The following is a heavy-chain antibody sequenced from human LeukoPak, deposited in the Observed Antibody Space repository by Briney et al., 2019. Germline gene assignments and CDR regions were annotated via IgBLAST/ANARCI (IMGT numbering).Heavy chain of an antibody. Sequence: SETLSLTCTVSGGSISSYYWSWIRQPPGKGLEWIGYIYYSGSTNYNPSLKSRVTISVDTSKNQFSLKLSSVTAADTAVYYCARVKLGSGSYYFDYWGQGTLVTVSS. D-gene: IGHD3-10*02. CDR3: ARVKLGSGSYYFDY. J-gene: IGHJ4*02. CDR1: GGSISSYY. V-gene: IGHV4-59*01. CDR2: IYYSGST.